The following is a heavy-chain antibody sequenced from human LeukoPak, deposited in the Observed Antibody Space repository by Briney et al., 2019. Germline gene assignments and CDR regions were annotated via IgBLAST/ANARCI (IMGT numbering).Heavy chain of an antibody. D-gene: IGHD4-17*01. Sequence: GGSLRLSCAASGFTFSSYAMSWDRQAPGKGLEWVSAISGSGGSTYYADSVKGRFTISRDNSKNTLYLQMNSLRAEDTAVYYCATDYYGDYNFDYWGQGTLVTVSS. CDR2: ISGSGGST. CDR1: GFTFSSYA. J-gene: IGHJ4*02. V-gene: IGHV3-23*01. CDR3: ATDYYGDYNFDY.